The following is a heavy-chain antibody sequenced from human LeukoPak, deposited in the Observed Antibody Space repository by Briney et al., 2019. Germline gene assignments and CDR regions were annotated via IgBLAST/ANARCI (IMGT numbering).Heavy chain of an antibody. CDR3: ARDFANSDYYDSSGVRDYFDY. Sequence: GASVKVSCKASGGTFSTYAISWVRQAPGQGLEWMGGITPILGTANYAQKFQGRVTINADQSTSTAYMELSSLRSEDTAVYYCARDFANSDYYDSSGVRDYFDYWGQGTLVTVSS. CDR2: ITPILGTA. V-gene: IGHV1-69*10. J-gene: IGHJ4*02. CDR1: GGTFSTYA. D-gene: IGHD3-22*01.